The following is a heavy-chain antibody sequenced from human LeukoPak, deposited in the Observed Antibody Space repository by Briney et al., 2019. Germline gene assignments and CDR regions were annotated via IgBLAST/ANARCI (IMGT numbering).Heavy chain of an antibody. J-gene: IGHJ4*02. Sequence: SETLSLTCTVSPDSTTSNFWSWVRQPPGKGLEWIGEIHGSGSTNYNPSLQSRVTISIDRSKNQIALELSSVTAADTAVYYCAREIVGGFNPGAYWGQGTLVTVSS. CDR3: AREIVGGFNPGAY. V-gene: IGHV4-4*02. CDR2: IHGSGST. CDR1: PDSTTSNF. D-gene: IGHD1-14*01.